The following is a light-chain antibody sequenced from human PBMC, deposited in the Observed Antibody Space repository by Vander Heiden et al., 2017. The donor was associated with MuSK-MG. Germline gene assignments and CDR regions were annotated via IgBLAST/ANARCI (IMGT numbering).Light chain of an antibody. Sequence: FVFTQSPATLSLSPGESATLSCRVSRSVDTKLAWYQQRPGQAPRLLIYDASNRATGIPARFTGSGSGTDFTLTITSLAPEDSAVYYCQHRYNWPALAFGGGTKVEIK. V-gene: IGKV3-11*01. CDR2: DAS. CDR3: QHRYNWPALA. J-gene: IGKJ4*01. CDR1: RSVDTK.